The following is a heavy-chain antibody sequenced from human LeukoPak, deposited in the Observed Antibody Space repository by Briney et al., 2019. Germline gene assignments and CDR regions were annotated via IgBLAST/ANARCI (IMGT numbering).Heavy chain of an antibody. J-gene: IGHJ3*02. D-gene: IGHD5-24*01. V-gene: IGHV5-51*01. Sequence: GESLKISCKGSGYSFTSYWIGWVRQMHGKVLEWMGIIYPGDSDTRYSPSFQGQVTISADKSISTAYLQWSSLKASDTAMYYCARIRRDGYNYDAFDIWGQGTMVTVSS. CDR2: IYPGDSDT. CDR3: ARIRRDGYNYDAFDI. CDR1: GYSFTSYW.